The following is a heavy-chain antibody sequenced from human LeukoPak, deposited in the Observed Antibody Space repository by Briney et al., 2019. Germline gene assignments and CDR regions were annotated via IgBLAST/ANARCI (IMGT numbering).Heavy chain of an antibody. V-gene: IGHV3-30*03. CDR3: ARVGHYDRGGYYWGFDP. CDR2: ISFDGSDK. J-gene: IGHJ5*02. CDR1: GFTFSSYG. D-gene: IGHD3-22*01. Sequence: TGRSLRLSCAASGFTFSSYGFHWVRQAPGKGLEWVAFISFDGSDKYYADSVKGRFTISRDNAKNSLFLQMNSLRAEDTAVYYCARVGHYDRGGYYWGFDPWGQGTLVTVSS.